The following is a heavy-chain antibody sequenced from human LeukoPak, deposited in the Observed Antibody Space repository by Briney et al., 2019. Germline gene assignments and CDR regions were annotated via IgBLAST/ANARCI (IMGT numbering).Heavy chain of an antibody. Sequence: GGSLRLSCAASGFTFSSYAMSWVRQAPGKGLEWVSYISSSSSTIYYADSVKGRFTISRDNAKNSLYLQMNSLRAEDTAVYYCARVAPYSSGSHPPIDYWGQGTLVTVSS. V-gene: IGHV3-48*04. D-gene: IGHD6-19*01. CDR2: ISSSSSTI. J-gene: IGHJ4*02. CDR3: ARVAPYSSGSHPPIDY. CDR1: GFTFSSYA.